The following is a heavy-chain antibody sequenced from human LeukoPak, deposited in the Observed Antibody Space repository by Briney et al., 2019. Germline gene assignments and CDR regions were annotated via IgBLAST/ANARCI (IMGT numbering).Heavy chain of an antibody. J-gene: IGHJ4*02. Sequence: SSETLSLTCTVSNGSISSYHWSWVRQPPGKGLEWIGYILTSGTTNYNPSLTSRLTISVDTSKNQFTLKLGSVTAADTAVYYCARLRVSGSYLYYFDYWGQGTLVTVSS. V-gene: IGHV4-4*09. CDR1: NGSISSYH. D-gene: IGHD1-26*01. CDR3: ARLRVSGSYLYYFDY. CDR2: ILTSGTT.